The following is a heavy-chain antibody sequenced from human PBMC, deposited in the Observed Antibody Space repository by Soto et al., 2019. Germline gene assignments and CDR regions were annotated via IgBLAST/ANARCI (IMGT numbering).Heavy chain of an antibody. V-gene: IGHV3-23*01. Sequence: GGSLRLSCAASGFTFRDYAMNWVRQVPGKGLEWVSDISGNGNDARYADSVKGRFTISRDNSKNTLYLQLNSLRVDDTAVYYCCNERRRSGSSFSNFSGQAPLGTVSS. J-gene: IGHJ4*02. CDR2: ISGNGNDA. CDR1: GFTFRDYA. CDR3: CNERRRSGSSFSNF. D-gene: IGHD6-19*01.